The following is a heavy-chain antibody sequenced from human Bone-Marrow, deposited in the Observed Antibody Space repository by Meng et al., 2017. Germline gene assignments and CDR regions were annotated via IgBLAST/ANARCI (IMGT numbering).Heavy chain of an antibody. Sequence: AEGKNAAASVRASSKPAGNNCPAYWLHWVRRAHGQGLEGMGRIDPKSGDTHYAQRFQGRVTMTGDTSISTAYMELSGLRSDDTAMYYCASMTTVTVDYYFDYWGQGTLVTVSS. V-gene: IGHV1-2*06. J-gene: IGHJ4*02. CDR3: ASMTTVTVDYYFDY. D-gene: IGHD4-17*01. CDR1: GNNCPAYW. CDR2: IDPKSGDT.